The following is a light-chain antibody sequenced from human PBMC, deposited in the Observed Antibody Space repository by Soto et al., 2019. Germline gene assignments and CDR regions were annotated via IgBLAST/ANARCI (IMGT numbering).Light chain of an antibody. J-gene: IGLJ3*02. Sequence: QSVLTQPPSLSGAPGQRVTISCTGSRSNIGAGYDVHWYQQLPGTAPKIRLYGNSNRPAGVPDRFSGSKSGTSASLAIPGLRAEDEADYYCQAYDIRLSGWVFGGGTKLTVL. CDR1: RSNIGAGYD. CDR3: QAYDIRLSGWV. CDR2: GNS. V-gene: IGLV1-40*01.